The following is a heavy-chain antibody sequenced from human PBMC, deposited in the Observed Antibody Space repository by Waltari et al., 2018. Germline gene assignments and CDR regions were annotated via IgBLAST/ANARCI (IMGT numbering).Heavy chain of an antibody. Sequence: QVQLQQWGAGLLKPSEPLSLTCAVYGGSFSGYYWSWIRQPPGKGLEWIGEINHSGSTNYNPSLKSRVTISVDTSKNQCSLKLSSVTAADTAVYYCARRRGHIVVVTAFDYWGQGTLVTVSS. J-gene: IGHJ4*02. D-gene: IGHD2-21*02. CDR1: GGSFSGYY. V-gene: IGHV4-34*01. CDR3: ARRRGHIVVVTAFDY. CDR2: INHSGST.